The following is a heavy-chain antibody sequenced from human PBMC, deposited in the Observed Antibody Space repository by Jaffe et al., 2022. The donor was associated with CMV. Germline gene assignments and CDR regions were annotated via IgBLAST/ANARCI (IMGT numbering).Heavy chain of an antibody. Sequence: EVELVESGGGLVQPGGSLRLSCAASGFSVGSTYMTWVRHTPRKGLEWVSIIYSGGATFYADSVRGRFTISRDTSKNTLYLQMNTLRADDTAVYYCARTFGPGGSYYIAAFDVWGQGTLVTVSS. CDR3: ARTFGPGGSYYIAAFDV. J-gene: IGHJ3*01. CDR2: IYSGGAT. CDR1: GFSVGSTY. V-gene: IGHV3-66*01. D-gene: IGHD1-26*01.